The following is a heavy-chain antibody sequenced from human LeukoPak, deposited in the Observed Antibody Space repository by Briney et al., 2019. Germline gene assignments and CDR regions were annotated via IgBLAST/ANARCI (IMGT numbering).Heavy chain of an antibody. CDR3: ARGSGHRAGARFDP. CDR1: GGSISSSSYY. Sequence: SETLSLTCSVSGGSISSSSYYWGWIRQPPGKGLEWIGSIYYSGSTYYNPSLKSRVTISVDTSKNQFSLKLSSVTAADTAVYYCARGSGHRAGARFDPWVQGTLVTVSS. CDR2: IYYSGST. V-gene: IGHV4-39*07. D-gene: IGHD1-26*01. J-gene: IGHJ5*02.